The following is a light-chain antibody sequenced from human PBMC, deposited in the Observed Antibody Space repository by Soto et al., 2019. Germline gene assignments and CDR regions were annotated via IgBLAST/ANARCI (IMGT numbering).Light chain of an antibody. CDR3: QSYDSSLSARYV. J-gene: IGLJ1*01. CDR1: SSNIGAGYD. CDR2: GNN. Sequence: QSVLTQPPSVSGDPGQRVTISCTGRSSNIGAGYDVHWYQQLPGTAPKLLIYGNNNRPSGVPDRFSGSKSGTSASLAITGLQAEDEADYYCQSYDSSLSARYVFGTGTKLTVL. V-gene: IGLV1-40*01.